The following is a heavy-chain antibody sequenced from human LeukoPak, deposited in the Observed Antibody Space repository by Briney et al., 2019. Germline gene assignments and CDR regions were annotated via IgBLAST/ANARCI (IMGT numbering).Heavy chain of an antibody. J-gene: IGHJ4*02. Sequence: ASVKVSCKASGYTFTSYGISWVRQAPGQGLEWMGWMNPKSGNTGYGQRFQGRVTFTRNISITTGYMELSSLRSEDTAVYYCARGRGGAALLWRYFDLWGQGTLVTVPS. CDR1: GYTFTSYG. CDR3: ARGRGGAALLWRYFDL. CDR2: MNPKSGNT. D-gene: IGHD2-2*01. V-gene: IGHV1-8*03.